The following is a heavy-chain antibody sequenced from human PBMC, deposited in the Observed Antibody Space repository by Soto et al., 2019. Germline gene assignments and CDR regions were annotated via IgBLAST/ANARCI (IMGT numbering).Heavy chain of an antibody. CDR1: GYSFTSYW. D-gene: IGHD1-1*01. CDR3: ARRKLERRVHGWFDP. CDR2: IYPGDSDT. J-gene: IGHJ5*02. V-gene: IGHV5-51*01. Sequence: GESLKISCKGSGYSFTSYWIGWVRQMPGKGLEWMGIIYPGDSDTRYSPSFQGQVTISADKSISTAYLQWSSLKASDTAMYYCARRKLERRVHGWFDPWGQGTLVTVSS.